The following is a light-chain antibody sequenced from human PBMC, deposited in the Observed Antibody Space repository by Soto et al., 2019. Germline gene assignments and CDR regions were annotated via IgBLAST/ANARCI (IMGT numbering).Light chain of an antibody. CDR3: QRWGTGVV. Sequence: QSVLTQSPSASASLGASVKLTCTLSSGHSSYAIAWHQQQPEKGPRYLMKLNSDGSHSKGDGIPDRFSGSSSGAERYLTISSLQSEDEADYYCQRWGTGVVFGGGTKLTVL. CDR1: SGHSSYA. CDR2: LNSDGSH. J-gene: IGLJ2*01. V-gene: IGLV4-69*02.